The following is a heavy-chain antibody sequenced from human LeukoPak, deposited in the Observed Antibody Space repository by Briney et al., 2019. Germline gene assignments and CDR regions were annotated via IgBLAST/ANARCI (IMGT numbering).Heavy chain of an antibody. CDR3: AKDPTAYSGTRNY. CDR2: ISYDGSNK. D-gene: IGHD1-26*01. J-gene: IGHJ4*02. V-gene: IGHV3-30*04. Sequence: PGGSLRLSCAASGFTFSSYAMHWVRQAPGKGLEWVAVISYDGSNKYYADSVKGRFTISRDNSKNTLYLQMNSLRAEDTAVYYCAKDPTAYSGTRNYWGQGTLVTVSS. CDR1: GFTFSSYA.